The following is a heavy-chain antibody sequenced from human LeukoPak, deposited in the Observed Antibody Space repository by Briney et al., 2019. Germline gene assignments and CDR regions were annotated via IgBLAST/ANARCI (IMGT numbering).Heavy chain of an antibody. V-gene: IGHV4-39*01. CDR1: GGSISSGDYY. CDR2: IYYSGSA. J-gene: IGHJ4*02. Sequence: SETLSLTCTVSGGSISSGDYYWGWIRQPPGKGLERIASIYYSGSAHYNPSLKSRVTISVDTSENQFSLRLSSVIAADTAVYYCARLPKTYDFWIGYYAYWGQGTLVTVSS. CDR3: ARLPKTYDFWIGYYAY. D-gene: IGHD3-3*01.